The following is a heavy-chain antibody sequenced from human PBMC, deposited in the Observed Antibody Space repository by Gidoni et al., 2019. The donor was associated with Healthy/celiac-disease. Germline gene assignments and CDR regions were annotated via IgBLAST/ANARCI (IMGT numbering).Heavy chain of an antibody. Sequence: QLQLQESGSGLVKPSQTLSLTCAVSGGSITSGGYSWSWIRQPPGKGLEWIGYIYHSGSTYYNPSLKSRVTISVDRSKNQFSLKLSSVTAADTAVYYCASVIGRDGYNYGWFDPWGQGTLVTVSS. CDR1: GGSITSGGYS. CDR3: ASVIGRDGYNYGWFDP. V-gene: IGHV4-30-2*01. CDR2: IYHSGST. J-gene: IGHJ5*02. D-gene: IGHD5-12*01.